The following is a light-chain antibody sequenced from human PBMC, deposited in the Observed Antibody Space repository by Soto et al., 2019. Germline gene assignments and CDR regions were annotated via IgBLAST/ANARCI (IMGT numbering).Light chain of an antibody. V-gene: IGKV1-39*01. Sequence: DIQMTQSPSSLSASVGDRVTITCRASQSISSYLNWYQQKPGKAPKLLIYAASSLQSGVPSRFSGSGSGTYFTLTISSLQPEDFATYYCQQSYSTPQGTFGQGTKVEIK. CDR1: QSISSY. CDR2: AAS. CDR3: QQSYSTPQGT. J-gene: IGKJ1*01.